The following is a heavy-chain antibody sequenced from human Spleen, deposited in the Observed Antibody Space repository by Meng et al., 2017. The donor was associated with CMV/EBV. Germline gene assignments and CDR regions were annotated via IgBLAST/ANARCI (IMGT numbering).Heavy chain of an antibody. CDR1: GYTFIDYY. J-gene: IGHJ3*02. CDR3: ARVYFCTTSSCFRDDAFDI. CDR2: INPSGGGT. Sequence: ASVKVSCKASGYTFIDYYVHWVRQAPGQGLEWMGVINPSGGGTSYAQKFQGRVTMTRDTSTSTVYMELSSLRSEDTAMYYCARVYFCTTSSCFRDDAFDIWGQGTMVTVSS. D-gene: IGHD2/OR15-2a*01. V-gene: IGHV1-46*01.